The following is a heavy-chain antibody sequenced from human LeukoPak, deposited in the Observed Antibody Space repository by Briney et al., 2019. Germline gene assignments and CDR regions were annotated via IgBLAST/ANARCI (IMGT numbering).Heavy chain of an antibody. Sequence: GASVKVSCKASGYTFSDYYMHWVRQAPGQGLEWMGWINPNSGGTSYAQKFQDRITMTRDTSISTAYMELSRLRSDDTAVYYCASKGAGYCRSTNCRGAFDIWGQGTMVSVSS. D-gene: IGHD2-2*01. CDR3: ASKGAGYCRSTNCRGAFDI. J-gene: IGHJ3*02. V-gene: IGHV1-2*02. CDR1: GYTFSDYY. CDR2: INPNSGGT.